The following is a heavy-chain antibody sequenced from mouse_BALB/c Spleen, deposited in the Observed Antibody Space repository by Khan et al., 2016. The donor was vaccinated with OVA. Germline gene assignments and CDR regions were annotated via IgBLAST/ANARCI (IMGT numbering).Heavy chain of an antibody. Sequence: LVESGPEPKKPGETVKISCKASGYTFTNYGMNWVKQAPGKGLKWMGWINTYTGEPTYADDFKGRFAFSLETSANTAYLQINNLKNEDTATYFCARSASYWFFDVWGAGTTVTVSS. CDR1: GYTFTNYG. J-gene: IGHJ1*01. CDR3: ARSASYWFFDV. D-gene: IGHD6-1*01. CDR2: INTYTGEP. V-gene: IGHV9-3-1*01.